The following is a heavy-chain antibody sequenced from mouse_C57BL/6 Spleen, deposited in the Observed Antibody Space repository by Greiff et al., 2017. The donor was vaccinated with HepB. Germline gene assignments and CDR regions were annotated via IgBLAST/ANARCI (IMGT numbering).Heavy chain of an antibody. D-gene: IGHD3-2*02. V-gene: IGHV1-15*01. J-gene: IGHJ3*01. CDR1: GYTFTDYE. Sequence: VKLVESGAELVRPGASVTLSCKASGYTFTDYEMHWVKQTPVHGLEWIGAIDPETGGTAYNQKFKGKAILTADKSSSTAYMELRSLTSEDSAVYYCTRKLTAQATAWFAYWGQGTLVTVSA. CDR3: TRKLTAQATAWFAY. CDR2: IDPETGGT.